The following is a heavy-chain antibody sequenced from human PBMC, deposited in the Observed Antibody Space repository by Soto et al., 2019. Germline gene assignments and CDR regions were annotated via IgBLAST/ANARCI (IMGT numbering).Heavy chain of an antibody. CDR2: IYHSGST. Sequence: SETLSLTCAVSGGSISSSNWWSWVRQPPGKGLEWIGEIYHSGSTNYNPSLKSRVTISVDKSKNQFSLKLSSVTAADTAVYYCAREVEPSIAAPTFWFDPWGQGTLVTVSS. CDR1: GGSISSSNW. CDR3: AREVEPSIAAPTFWFDP. J-gene: IGHJ5*02. D-gene: IGHD6-6*01. V-gene: IGHV4-4*02.